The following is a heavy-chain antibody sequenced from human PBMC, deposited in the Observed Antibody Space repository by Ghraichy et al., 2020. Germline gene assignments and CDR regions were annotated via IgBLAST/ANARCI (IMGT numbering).Heavy chain of an antibody. CDR1: GFTFTSYA. CDR2: ISDSGDRT. CDR3: AKDGVFHCSGSNCYSPYFDY. Sequence: GESLNISCAASGFTFTSYAMNWVRQAPGKGLEWVSSISDSGDRTYYADSVKGRFTISSDSSKNTLYLQMNSLRAEDTAVYYWAKDGVFHCSGSNCYSPYFDYWGQGTLVTVSS. J-gene: IGHJ4*02. V-gene: IGHV3-23*01. D-gene: IGHD2-15*01.